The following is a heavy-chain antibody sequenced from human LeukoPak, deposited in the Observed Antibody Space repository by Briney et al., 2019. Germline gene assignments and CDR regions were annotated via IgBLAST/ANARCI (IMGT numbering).Heavy chain of an antibody. CDR2: ISRSSSFI. CDR1: GFTLSRYT. CDR3: ARDPKPSDDSSNWYKLRKDNWFDA. J-gene: IGHJ5*02. V-gene: IGHV3-21*01. Sequence: GGSLRLSCVASGFTLSRYTMTWVRQAPGKGLEWGSSISRSSSFIDYADSVKGRFTISRDSAKNSLYLQMSSLRAEDTAVYYCARDPKPSDDSSNWYKLRKDNWFDAWGQGTLVTISS. D-gene: IGHD6-13*01.